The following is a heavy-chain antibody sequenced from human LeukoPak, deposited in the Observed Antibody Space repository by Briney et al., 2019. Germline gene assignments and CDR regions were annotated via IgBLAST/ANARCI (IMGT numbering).Heavy chain of an antibody. CDR1: GFIFSTYG. J-gene: IGHJ3*01. CDR2: IWYDGCNE. V-gene: IGHV3-33*01. D-gene: IGHD4-17*01. CDR3: ASSTVTTRGVGDFDL. Sequence: PGGSLRLSCEASGFIFSTYGMNWVRQAPGKGLEWVAIIWYDGCNEYYADSVKGRFSISRDNSKSTLYLEMNSLRADDTAIYYCASSTVTTRGVGDFDLWGHGTWVTVSS.